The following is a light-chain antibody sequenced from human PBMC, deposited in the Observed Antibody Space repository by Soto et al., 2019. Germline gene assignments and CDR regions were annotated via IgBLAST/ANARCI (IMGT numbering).Light chain of an antibody. CDR3: MQALQPFT. J-gene: IGKJ3*01. Sequence: DIVMTQSPLSLPVTPGEPASISCRSSQSLLHSNGYNYLDWYLQKPGQSPQLLIYLGSNRASGVPDRLSGSGSGTDFTLKLSRVEAEDVGVYYWMQALQPFTFGPGTKVDIK. V-gene: IGKV2-28*01. CDR2: LGS. CDR1: QSLLHSNGYNY.